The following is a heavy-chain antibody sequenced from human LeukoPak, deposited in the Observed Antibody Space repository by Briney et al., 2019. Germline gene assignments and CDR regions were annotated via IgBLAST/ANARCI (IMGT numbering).Heavy chain of an antibody. CDR3: ARLDFWSGYPVFDY. CDR1: GFTFNTYW. V-gene: IGHV3-7*03. Sequence: PGGSLRLSCTASGFTFNTYWMSWVRQAPGKGLEWVANINRDGSDNYYVDSVKGRFAISRDNAKNSLYLQMNSLRAEDMALYYCARLDFWSGYPVFDYWGQGTLVTVSS. D-gene: IGHD3-3*01. J-gene: IGHJ4*02. CDR2: INRDGSDN.